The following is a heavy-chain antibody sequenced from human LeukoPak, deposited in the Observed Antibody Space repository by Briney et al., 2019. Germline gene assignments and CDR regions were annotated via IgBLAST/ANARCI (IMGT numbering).Heavy chain of an antibody. CDR3: ALGDYDSGGTPDAFDI. Sequence: ASVKVSCKASGYTFTSYYMHWVRQAPGQGLEWMGIINPSGGSTSYAQKFQGRVTMTRDMSTSTVYMELSSLRSEDTAVYYCALGDYDSGGTPDAFDIWGQGTMVTVSS. CDR1: GYTFTSYY. D-gene: IGHD3-22*01. J-gene: IGHJ3*02. CDR2: INPSGGST. V-gene: IGHV1-46*01.